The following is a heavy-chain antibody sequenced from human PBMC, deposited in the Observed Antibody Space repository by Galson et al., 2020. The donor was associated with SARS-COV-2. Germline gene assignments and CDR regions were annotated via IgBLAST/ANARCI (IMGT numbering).Heavy chain of an antibody. Sequence: GGSLRLSCAASGFTFSSYAMHWVRQAPGKGLEWVAVISYDGTNTYYAESVRGRFIISRDNSKNMLYLRMNLLTPEDTAVFYCARPYYYASGTYSTFDYWGQGTLVSISP. CDR1: GFTFSSYA. CDR2: ISYDGTNT. CDR3: ARPYYYASGTYSTFDY. D-gene: IGHD3-10*01. V-gene: IGHV3-30-3*01. J-gene: IGHJ4*02.